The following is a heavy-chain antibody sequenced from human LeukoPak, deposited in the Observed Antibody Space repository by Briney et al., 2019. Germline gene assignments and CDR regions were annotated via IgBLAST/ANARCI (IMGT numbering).Heavy chain of an antibody. Sequence: PGGSLRLSCAASGFTFSSYAMNWVRQAPGKGLEWVSAISGSGGSTYYADSVKGRFTISRDNSKNTLYLQMDSLRDEDTAVYYWAKVYYYVSGSDYNDAFYIWGQGTMATVPS. CDR3: AKVYYYVSGSDYNDAFYI. CDR2: ISGSGGST. CDR1: GFTFSSYA. J-gene: IGHJ3*02. D-gene: IGHD3-10*01. V-gene: IGHV3-23*01.